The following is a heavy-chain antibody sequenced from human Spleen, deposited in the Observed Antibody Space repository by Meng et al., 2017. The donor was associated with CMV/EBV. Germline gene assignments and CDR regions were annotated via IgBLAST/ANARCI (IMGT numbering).Heavy chain of an antibody. CDR1: GYTFTSRK. CDR2: VDPGDGSA. D-gene: IGHD2-8*01. J-gene: IGHJ4*02. V-gene: IGHV1-46*01. Sequence: SCKTSGYTFTSRKMHWVRQAPGQGLEWMAIVDPGDGSATYTDKLEGRVTVTSDTSTRTVYMELSSLRSEDTAMYFCARDSTNWSFDYWGQGTLVTVSS. CDR3: ARDSTNWSFDY.